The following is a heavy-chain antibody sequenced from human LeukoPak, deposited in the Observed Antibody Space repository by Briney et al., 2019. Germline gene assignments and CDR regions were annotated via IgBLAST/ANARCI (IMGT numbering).Heavy chain of an antibody. J-gene: IGHJ4*02. D-gene: IGHD6-19*01. V-gene: IGHV3-7*03. Sequence: GGSLRLSCAASGFTFRNYWMSWVRQTRGTGLEWVANIKQDGSDRNYVTSVRGRFTISRDNAESSLYLQMNSLRAEDTAVYYCVRNLAVAGTCFDSWGQGTLVTVSS. CDR2: IKQDGSDR. CDR3: VRNLAVAGTCFDS. CDR1: GFTFRNYW.